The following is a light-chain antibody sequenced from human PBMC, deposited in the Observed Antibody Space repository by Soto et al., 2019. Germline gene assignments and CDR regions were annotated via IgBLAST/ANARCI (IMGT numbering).Light chain of an antibody. V-gene: IGKV3-15*01. J-gene: IGKJ4*01. CDR3: QQYHTWPIT. CDR2: GAS. Sequence: EIVFSQSPATLSLSPGERATLFCGASQSVSSYLAWYQQKPGQAPRILISGASTGATGIPARFSGSGSGTEFTLTISSLQSEDCAIYYCQQYHTWPITFGGGTKVDIK. CDR1: QSVSSY.